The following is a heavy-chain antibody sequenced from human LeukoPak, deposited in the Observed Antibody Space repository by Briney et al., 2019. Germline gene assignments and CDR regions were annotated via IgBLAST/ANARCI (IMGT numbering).Heavy chain of an antibody. CDR1: GYSISSGYY. CDR2: IYHSGST. J-gene: IGHJ4*02. Sequence: PSETLSLTCTVSGYSISSGYYWGWIRQPPGKGLEWIGSIYHSGSTYYNPSLKSRVTISVDTSKNQFSLKLSSVTAADTAVYYCARDRGSWYYFDYWGQGTLVTVSS. CDR3: ARDRGSWYYFDY. D-gene: IGHD6-13*01. V-gene: IGHV4-38-2*02.